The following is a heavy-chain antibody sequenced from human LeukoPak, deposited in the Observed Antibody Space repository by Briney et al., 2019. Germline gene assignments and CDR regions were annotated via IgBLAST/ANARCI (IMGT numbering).Heavy chain of an antibody. J-gene: IGHJ3*02. CDR2: IYYRGST. D-gene: IGHD5-18*01. CDR1: GGSISSSSYY. Sequence: PSETLSLTCTVSGGSISSSSYYWGWIRQPPGKGLEWIGSIYYRGSTYYNPSLKSRVTISVDTSKNQFSLKLSSVTAADTAVYYCAREWGTAMVSAFDIWGQGTMVTVSS. CDR3: AREWGTAMVSAFDI. V-gene: IGHV4-39*02.